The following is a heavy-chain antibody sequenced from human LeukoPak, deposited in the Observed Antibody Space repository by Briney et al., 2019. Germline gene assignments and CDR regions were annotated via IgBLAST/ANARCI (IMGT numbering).Heavy chain of an antibody. Sequence: PTASVKVSSKPSAYTSTIYYMHWVRQAPEQGLEWMGIINPSGANTSYAQKFQGRVTMTMDTSTSTVYMELSSLRSEDTAVYYCARGGQYYYDSSGYYYLYYYMDVWDKGTTVTVSS. CDR2: INPSGANT. J-gene: IGHJ6*03. D-gene: IGHD3-22*01. V-gene: IGHV1-46*01. CDR1: AYTSTIYY. CDR3: ARGGQYYYDSSGYYYLYYYMDV.